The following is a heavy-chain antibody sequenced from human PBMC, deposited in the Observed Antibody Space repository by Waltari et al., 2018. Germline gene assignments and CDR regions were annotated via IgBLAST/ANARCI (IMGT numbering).Heavy chain of an antibody. V-gene: IGHV4-38-2*02. CDR3: ARPWAYCGGDCYRNWYFDL. CDR2: IYHSGST. CDR1: GYSISSGYY. D-gene: IGHD2-21*01. J-gene: IGHJ2*01. Sequence: QVQLQESGPGLVKPSETLSLTCTVSGYSISSGYYWGWIRQPPGQGLEWIGSIYHSGSTYYNPSLKSRVTISVDTSKNQFSLKLSSVTAADTAVYYCARPWAYCGGDCYRNWYFDLWGRGTLVTVSS.